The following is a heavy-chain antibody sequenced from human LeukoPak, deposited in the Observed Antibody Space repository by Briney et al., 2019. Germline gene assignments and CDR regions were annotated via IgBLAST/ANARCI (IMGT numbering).Heavy chain of an antibody. Sequence: SETLSLTCTVSGGSISSYYWSWIRQPPGKGLEWIGYIYHSGSTYYNPSLKSRVTISVDRSKNQFSLKLSSVTAADTAVYYCARSHGGYFDYWGQGTLVTVSS. D-gene: IGHD3-10*01. CDR3: ARSHGGYFDY. V-gene: IGHV4-59*12. CDR2: IYHSGST. CDR1: GGSISSYY. J-gene: IGHJ4*02.